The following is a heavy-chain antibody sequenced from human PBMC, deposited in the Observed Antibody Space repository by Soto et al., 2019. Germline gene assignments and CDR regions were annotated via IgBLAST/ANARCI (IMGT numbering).Heavy chain of an antibody. CDR2: ISAYNGNT. V-gene: IGHV1-18*04. CDR3: ARVKAAAGLYYYYYGMDV. J-gene: IGHJ6*02. CDR1: CYTFPICG. Sequence: APAGVSGTGSCYTFPICGSSWVRQAPGQGLEWMGWISAYNGNTNYAQKLQGRVTMTTDTSTSTAYVELRSLRSDDTAVYYCARVKAAAGLYYYYYGMDVWGQGSTVTVS. D-gene: IGHD6-13*01.